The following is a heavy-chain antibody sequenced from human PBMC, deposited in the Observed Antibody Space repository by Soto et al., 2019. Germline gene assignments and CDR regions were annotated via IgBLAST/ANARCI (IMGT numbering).Heavy chain of an antibody. Sequence: RGSLLLSWATSVFTFSIYAMAWVRQAPGKGLDSVAVISYDGSNKYYADSVKGRFTISRDNSKNTLYLQMNSLRAEDTAVYYCARGPVLRFLEWLPSTGGMDVWGQGTTVTVSS. V-gene: IGHV3-30-3*01. CDR2: ISYDGSNK. CDR1: VFTFSIYA. D-gene: IGHD3-3*01. CDR3: ARGPVLRFLEWLPSTGGMDV. J-gene: IGHJ6*02.